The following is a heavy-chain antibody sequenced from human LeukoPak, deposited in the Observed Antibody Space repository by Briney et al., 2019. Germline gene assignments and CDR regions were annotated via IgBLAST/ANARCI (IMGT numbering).Heavy chain of an antibody. D-gene: IGHD2-15*01. Sequence: GRSLRLSCAASGFTFSTYDMHWVRQAPGKGLEWVAVISYDGSNKYYADSVKGRFTISRDNSKNTLYLQLNSLRAEDTAVYYCAKSPGRYCSGGSCYSYWGQGTLVNVSS. CDR1: GFTFSTYD. J-gene: IGHJ4*02. V-gene: IGHV3-30*18. CDR3: AKSPGRYCSGGSCYSY. CDR2: ISYDGSNK.